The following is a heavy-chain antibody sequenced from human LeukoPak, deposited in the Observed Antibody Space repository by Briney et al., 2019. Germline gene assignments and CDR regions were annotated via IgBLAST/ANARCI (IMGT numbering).Heavy chain of an antibody. CDR2: IYYSGST. J-gene: IGHJ4*02. CDR1: GGSISSYY. V-gene: IGHV4-59*01. D-gene: IGHD3-10*01. Sequence: PSETLSLTCTVSGGSISSYYWSWIRQPPGKGLEWIGYIYYSGSTNYNPPPKSRVTISVDTSKNQFSLKLSSVTAADTAVYYCARAPYGPSQFDYWGQGTLVTVSS. CDR3: ARAPYGPSQFDY.